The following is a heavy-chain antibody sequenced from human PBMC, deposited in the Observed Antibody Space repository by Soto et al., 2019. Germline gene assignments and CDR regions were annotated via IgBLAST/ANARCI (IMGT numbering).Heavy chain of an antibody. D-gene: IGHD3-16*02. J-gene: IGHJ5*02. CDR3: ARAKTVWGSYRYKAWFDP. Sequence: EVQLVESGGGLVQPGGSLRLSCAASGFTFSSYEMNWVRQAPGKGLEWVSYISSSGSTIYYADSVKGRFTISRDNAKNSLYLQMNSLRAEDTAVYYCARAKTVWGSYRYKAWFDPWGQGTLVTVSS. CDR1: GFTFSSYE. V-gene: IGHV3-48*03. CDR2: ISSSGSTI.